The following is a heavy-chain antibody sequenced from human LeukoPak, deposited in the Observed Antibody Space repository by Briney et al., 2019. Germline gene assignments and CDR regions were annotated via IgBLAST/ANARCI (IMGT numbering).Heavy chain of an antibody. Sequence: GRSLRLSCAASGFTFSSYAMHWVRQAPGKGLEWVAVISYDGSNKYYADSVKGRFTISRDNAKNSLYLQMNSLRAEDTALYYCAKDTSSLLKKDAFDIWGQGTMVTVSS. D-gene: IGHD2-8*01. J-gene: IGHJ3*02. V-gene: IGHV3-30*04. CDR1: GFTFSSYA. CDR3: AKDTSSLLKKDAFDI. CDR2: ISYDGSNK.